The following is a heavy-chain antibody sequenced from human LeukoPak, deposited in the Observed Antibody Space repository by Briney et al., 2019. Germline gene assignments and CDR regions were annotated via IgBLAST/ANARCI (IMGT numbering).Heavy chain of an antibody. CDR2: ISYDGSNK. V-gene: IGHV3-30*04. CDR3: ARGGAYCGGDCPYYFDY. CDR1: GFTFSSYA. J-gene: IGHJ4*02. Sequence: PGGSLRLSCAASGFTFSSYAMHWVRQAPGKGLEWVAVISYDGSNKYYADSVKGRFTISRDNSKNTLYLQMNSLRAEDTAVYYCARGGAYCGGDCPYYFDYWGQGTLVTVSS. D-gene: IGHD2-21*02.